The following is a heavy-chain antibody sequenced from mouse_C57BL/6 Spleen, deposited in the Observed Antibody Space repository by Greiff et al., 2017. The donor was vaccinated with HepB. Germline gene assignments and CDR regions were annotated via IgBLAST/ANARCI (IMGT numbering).Heavy chain of an antibody. Sequence: EVQLQQSGPELVKPGASVKIPCKASGYTFTDYNMDWVKQSHGKSLEWIGDINPNNGGTIYNQKFKGKATLTVDKSSSTAYMELRSLTSEDTAVYYCARWPLSNYYGSSWGYAMDYWGQGTSVTVSS. J-gene: IGHJ4*01. CDR2: INPNNGGT. CDR1: GYTFTDYN. CDR3: ARWPLSNYYGSSWGYAMDY. D-gene: IGHD1-1*01. V-gene: IGHV1-18*01.